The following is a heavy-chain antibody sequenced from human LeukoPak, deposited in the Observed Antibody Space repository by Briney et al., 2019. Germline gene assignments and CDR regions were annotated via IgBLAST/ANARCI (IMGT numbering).Heavy chain of an antibody. Sequence: SQTLSLTCTVSGGSISSGGYYWSWIRQHPGKGLEWIGYIYYSGSTYYNPSLKSRVTISVDTSKNQFSLKLSSVTAADTAVYYRARTSGWTAYFDYWGQGTLVTVSS. V-gene: IGHV4-31*03. CDR2: IYYSGST. J-gene: IGHJ4*02. CDR1: GGSISSGGYY. CDR3: ARTSGWTAYFDY. D-gene: IGHD6-19*01.